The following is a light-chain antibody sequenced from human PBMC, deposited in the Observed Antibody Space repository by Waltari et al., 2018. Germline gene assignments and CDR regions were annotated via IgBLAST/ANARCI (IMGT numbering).Light chain of an antibody. CDR3: QQYSSWPQT. CDR2: KAS. CDR1: QSISSR. J-gene: IGKJ5*01. Sequence: DIQMTQSPSTLSASVGDSVTITCRASQSISSRLAWDQQKPGKAPKLLIYKASSLESGVPSRFSGGGSGTDFTLTISSLQPDDFATYYCQQYSSWPQTFGQGTRLEIK. V-gene: IGKV1-5*03.